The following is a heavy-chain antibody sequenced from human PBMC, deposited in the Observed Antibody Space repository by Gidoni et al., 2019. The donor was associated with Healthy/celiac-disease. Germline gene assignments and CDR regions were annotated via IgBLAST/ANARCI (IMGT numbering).Heavy chain of an antibody. V-gene: IGHV1-69*01. J-gene: IGHJ6*02. Sequence: QVQLVQSGAAVKKPGSSVKVSCKSSGGTFSSSAISWVRQAPGQGLEWMGGSIPICGTANYAQKVQGRVMITGDESTSTAYMELSSLGSEDTAVYYCARTLGYCSSTSCSEGGGYYYYGMDVWGQGTTVTVSS. CDR2: SIPICGTA. D-gene: IGHD2-2*01. CDR1: GGTFSSSA. CDR3: ARTLGYCSSTSCSEGGGYYYYGMDV.